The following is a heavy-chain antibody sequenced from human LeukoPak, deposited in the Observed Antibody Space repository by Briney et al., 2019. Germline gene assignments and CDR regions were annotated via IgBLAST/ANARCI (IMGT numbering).Heavy chain of an antibody. V-gene: IGHV1-2*02. Sequence: ASVKVSRKASGYTFTGYYMHWVRQAPGQGVEWVGWINPNSGGTNYAQKFQGRVTMTRDTSISTAYMELSRLRSDDTAVYYCARREAYCSGGSCYWPFDPWGQGTLVTVSS. J-gene: IGHJ5*02. CDR1: GYTFTGYY. CDR3: ARREAYCSGGSCYWPFDP. CDR2: INPNSGGT. D-gene: IGHD2-15*01.